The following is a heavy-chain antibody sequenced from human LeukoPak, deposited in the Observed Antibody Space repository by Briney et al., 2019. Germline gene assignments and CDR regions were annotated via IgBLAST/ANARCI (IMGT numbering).Heavy chain of an antibody. J-gene: IGHJ6*02. CDR2: INPNSGGT. CDR3: AIPLGSSNYYYGMDV. V-gene: IGHV1-2*04. CDR1: GYTFTGYY. D-gene: IGHD2-2*01. Sequence: ASVKVSCKASGYTFTGYYRHWVRQAPGQELEWMGWINPNSGGTNYAQKFQGWVTMTRDTSISTAYMELSRLRSDDTAVYYCAIPLGSSNYYYGMDVWGQGTTVTVSS.